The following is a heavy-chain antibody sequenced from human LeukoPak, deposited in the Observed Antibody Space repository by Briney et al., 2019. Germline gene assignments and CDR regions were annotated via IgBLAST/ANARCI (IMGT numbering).Heavy chain of an antibody. V-gene: IGHV3-33*08. Sequence: GRSLRLSCAASGFTFSSYGMHWVRQAPGKGLEWVAVIWYDGSNKYYADSVKGRFTISRDNSKNTLYLQMNSLRAEDTAVYYCARDCREMVYYYGMDVWGQGTTVTVSS. CDR2: IWYDGSNK. CDR3: ARDCREMVYYYGMDV. J-gene: IGHJ6*02. CDR1: GFTFSSYG. D-gene: IGHD5-24*01.